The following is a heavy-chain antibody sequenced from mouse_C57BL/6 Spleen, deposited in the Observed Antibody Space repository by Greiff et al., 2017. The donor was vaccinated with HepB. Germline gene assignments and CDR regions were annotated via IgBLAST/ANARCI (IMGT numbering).Heavy chain of an antibody. D-gene: IGHD1-3*01. CDR3: ARQAVGGDY. CDR2: INPGSGGT. V-gene: IGHV1-54*01. CDR1: GYAFTNYL. J-gene: IGHJ3*01. Sequence: QVQLQQSGAELVRPGTSVKVSCKASGYAFTNYLIEWVKQRPGQGLEWIGVINPGSGGTNYNEKFKGKATLTADKSSSTAYMQLSSLTSEDSAVYFCARQAVGGDYWGQGTLVTVSA.